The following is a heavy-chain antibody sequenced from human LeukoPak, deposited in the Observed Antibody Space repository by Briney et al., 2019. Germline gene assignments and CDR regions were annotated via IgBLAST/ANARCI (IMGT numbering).Heavy chain of an antibody. CDR1: GGSFSGYY. J-gene: IGHJ4*02. CDR2: INHSGST. CDR3: ARTIPPSSGYYRRYFEY. Sequence: SETLSLTCAVYGGSFSGYYWSWIRQPPGKGLEWIGEINHSGSTNYNPSLKSRVTISVDTSKNQFSPKLSSVTAADTAVYYCARTIPPSSGYYRRYFEYGGQGTLVTVSS. D-gene: IGHD3-22*01. V-gene: IGHV4-34*01.